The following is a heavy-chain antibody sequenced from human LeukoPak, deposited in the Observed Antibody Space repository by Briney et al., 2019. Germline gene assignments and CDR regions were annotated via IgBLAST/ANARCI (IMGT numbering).Heavy chain of an antibody. J-gene: IGHJ4*02. V-gene: IGHV4-59*01. D-gene: IGHD2-15*01. Sequence: SETLSLTCAVYGGSFSGSYWSWIRQPPGKGLEWIGYIYYSGSTNYNPSLKSRVTISVDTSKNQFSLKLSSVTAADTAVYYCARGYCSGGSCYFDYWGQGTLVTVSS. CDR2: IYYSGST. CDR1: GGSFSGSY. CDR3: ARGYCSGGSCYFDY.